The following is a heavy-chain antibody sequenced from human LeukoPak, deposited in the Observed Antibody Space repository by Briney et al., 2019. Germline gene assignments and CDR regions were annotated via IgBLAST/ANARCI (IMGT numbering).Heavy chain of an antibody. J-gene: IGHJ4*02. D-gene: IGHD6-13*01. CDR1: GFTFDDYA. V-gene: IGHV3-9*01. Sequence: PGRSLRLSCAASGFTFDDYAMHWVRQAPGKGLEWVSGIGWNSGGIVYADSVKGRFTISRDNAKNSLYRQMNSLGAEDTALYYCVKVTPAGFVDHWGQGTLVTVSS. CDR3: VKVTPAGFVDH. CDR2: IGWNSGGI.